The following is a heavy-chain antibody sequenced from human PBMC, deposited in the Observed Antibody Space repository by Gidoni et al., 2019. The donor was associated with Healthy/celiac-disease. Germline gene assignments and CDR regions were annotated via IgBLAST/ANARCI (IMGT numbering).Heavy chain of an antibody. Sequence: QVQLQESGPGLVKPSQTLSLTCTVSGGSISSGSYYWSWIRQPTGKGLEWIGRIYTSGGTNYNPSLKSRVTISVDTSKNQFSSQLSSVTAADTAVYYCARAYYDFWSGYPPGWFDPWGQGTLVTVSS. CDR3: ARAYYDFWSGYPPGWFDP. J-gene: IGHJ5*02. CDR2: IYTSGGT. CDR1: GGSISSGSYY. D-gene: IGHD3-3*01. V-gene: IGHV4-61*02.